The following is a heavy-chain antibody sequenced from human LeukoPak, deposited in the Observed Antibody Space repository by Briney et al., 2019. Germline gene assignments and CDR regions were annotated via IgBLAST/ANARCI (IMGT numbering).Heavy chain of an antibody. CDR1: GGSISSYY. J-gene: IGHJ4*02. V-gene: IGHV4-59*01. CDR3: ARGGMSTYYDSGGFYSY. CDR2: ISSSGST. D-gene: IGHD3-22*01. Sequence: PSETLSLTCTVSGGSISSYYWTWIRQPPGKGLEWIGYISSSGSTNSNPSLKSRVTISVDTSKNQFSLNLNSVTAADTAVYYCARGGMSTYYDSGGFYSYWGQGTLVTVSS.